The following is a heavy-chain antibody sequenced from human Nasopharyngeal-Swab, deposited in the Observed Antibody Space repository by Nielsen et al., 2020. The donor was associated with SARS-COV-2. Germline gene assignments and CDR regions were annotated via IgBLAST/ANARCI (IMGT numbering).Heavy chain of an antibody. D-gene: IGHD1-7*01. Sequence: GESLKISCQGSGYSFTSYWIGWVRQMPGKGLEWTGIIYPGYSDTRYSPSFQGQVTISADKSISTAYLQWSSLKASDTAMYYCARLITGTKNAFDIWGQGTMVTVSS. CDR1: GYSFTSYW. CDR2: IYPGYSDT. CDR3: ARLITGTKNAFDI. V-gene: IGHV5-51*01. J-gene: IGHJ3*02.